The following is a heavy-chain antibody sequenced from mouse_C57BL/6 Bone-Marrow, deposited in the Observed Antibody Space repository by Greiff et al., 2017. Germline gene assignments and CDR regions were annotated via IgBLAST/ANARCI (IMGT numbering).Heavy chain of an antibody. CDR3: AKASFYYDYDGYAMDY. CDR2: IWRGGST. J-gene: IGHJ4*01. V-gene: IGHV2-5*01. D-gene: IGHD2-4*01. Sequence: LQESGPGLVQPSQSLSITCTVSGFSLTSYGVHWVRQSPGKGLEWLGVIWRGGSTDYNAAFMSRLSITKDNSKSQVFFKMDSLQADDTAIYYCAKASFYYDYDGYAMDYWGQGTSVTVSS. CDR1: GFSLTSYG.